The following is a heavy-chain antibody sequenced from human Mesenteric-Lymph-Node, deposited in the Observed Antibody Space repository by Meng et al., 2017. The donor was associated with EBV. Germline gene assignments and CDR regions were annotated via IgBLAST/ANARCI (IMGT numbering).Heavy chain of an antibody. CDR1: GGSLSPYY. Sequence: QVQLPEPGPGRVKPSETLSLTCTVSGGSLSPYYWSWIRQSPGKGLEWIGYIYYRGDTNYNPSLESRVTISIDTSKNQFSLQLTSLTAADTAVYYCTKVACRGGNCEVGRLDPWGQGTLVTVSS. CDR2: IYYRGDT. D-gene: IGHD2-15*01. CDR3: TKVACRGGNCEVGRLDP. V-gene: IGHV4-59*01. J-gene: IGHJ5*02.